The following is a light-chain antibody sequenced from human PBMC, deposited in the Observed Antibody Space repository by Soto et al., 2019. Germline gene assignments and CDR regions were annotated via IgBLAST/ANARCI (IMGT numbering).Light chain of an antibody. CDR3: SSWDDNLDAVV. J-gene: IGLJ1*01. CDR1: TSSIGRNY. CDR2: RNN. Sequence: QSVLTQPPSASGTPGQRVTISCSGGTSSIGRNYVYWYQQLPGTAPKLVIYRNNQRPSGVPDRFSGSKSGTSASLAIRGLRSEDEADYHCSSWDDNLDAVVFGAGTKLTVL. V-gene: IGLV1-47*01.